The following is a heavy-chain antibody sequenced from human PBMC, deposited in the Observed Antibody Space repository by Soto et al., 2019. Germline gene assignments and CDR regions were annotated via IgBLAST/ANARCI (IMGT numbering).Heavy chain of an antibody. CDR1: GFTLRSYA. Sequence: GGSLRLSCSASGFTLRSYAMHWVRQAPGKGLEWVAVISYDGSNKYYADSVKGRFTISRDNSKNTLYLQMNSLRAEDTAVYYCARHYGDYAYYYYGMDVWGQGTTVTVSS. CDR2: ISYDGSNK. J-gene: IGHJ6*02. D-gene: IGHD4-17*01. V-gene: IGHV3-30-3*01. CDR3: ARHYGDYAYYYYGMDV.